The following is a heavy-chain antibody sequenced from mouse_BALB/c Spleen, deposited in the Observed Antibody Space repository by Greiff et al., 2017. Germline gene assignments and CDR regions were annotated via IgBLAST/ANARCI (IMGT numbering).Heavy chain of an antibody. V-gene: IGHV3-5*02. CDR1: GISITTGNYR. Sequence: VQLKESGPGLVKPSQTVSLTCTVTGISITTGNYRWSWIRRFPGNKLEWIGYIYYSGTITYNPSLTSRTTITRDTSKNQFFLEMNSLTAEDTATYYCARVGDAMDYWGQGTSVTVSS. J-gene: IGHJ4*01. CDR2: IYYSGTI. CDR3: ARVGDAMDY.